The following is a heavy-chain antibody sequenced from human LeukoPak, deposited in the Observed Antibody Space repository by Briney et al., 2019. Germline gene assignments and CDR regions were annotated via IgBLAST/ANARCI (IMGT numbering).Heavy chain of an antibody. CDR2: INPNSGGT. CDR3: ARVKYWEDGLDI. D-gene: IGHD2-8*02. Sequence: ASVKVSCKAPGYTFTGYYIHWVRQAPGQGLEWMGWINPNSGGTNYAQKFQGRVTMTRDTSISTASMELSGLRSDDTAVYYCARVKYWEDGLDIWGQGTMVTVSS. J-gene: IGHJ3*02. CDR1: GYTFTGYY. V-gene: IGHV1-2*02.